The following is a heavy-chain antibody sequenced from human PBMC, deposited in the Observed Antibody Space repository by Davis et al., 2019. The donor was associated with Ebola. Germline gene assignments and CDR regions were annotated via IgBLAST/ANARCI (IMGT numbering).Heavy chain of an antibody. CDR1: GFTFSDYY. J-gene: IGHJ5*02. V-gene: IGHV3-11*06. CDR2: ISSSSSYT. Sequence: PGGSLRLSCAASGFTFSDYYMSWIRQAPGKGLEWVSYISSSSSYTNYADSVKGRFTISRDNAKNSLYLQMNSLRDEDTAVYYCAGTGYSYGGNWFDPWGQGTLVTVSS. D-gene: IGHD5-18*01. CDR3: AGTGYSYGGNWFDP.